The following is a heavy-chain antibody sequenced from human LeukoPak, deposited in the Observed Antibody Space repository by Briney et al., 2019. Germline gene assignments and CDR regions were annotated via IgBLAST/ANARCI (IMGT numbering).Heavy chain of an antibody. CDR2: FRSSSNTI. CDR1: GFTFSSYS. V-gene: IGHV3-48*02. CDR3: VRDHLYSFDY. Sequence: GGSLRLSCAASGFTFSSYSMNWVRQAPGKGLEWVSYFRSSSNTIYYADSVKGRFTISGDNAKNLLYLQMNSLRDEDTAVYYCVRDHLYSFDYWGQGTLVTVSS. J-gene: IGHJ4*02. D-gene: IGHD3-16*01.